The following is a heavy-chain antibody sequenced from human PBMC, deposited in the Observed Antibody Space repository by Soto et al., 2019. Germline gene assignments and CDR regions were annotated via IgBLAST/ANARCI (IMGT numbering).Heavy chain of an antibody. V-gene: IGHV3-23*05. CDR3: AKAPHLRGHHPLDY. Sequence: PGGSLRLSCVASGLTFGSRAISWVRQAPGKGLVWVSRXXSXXSXXXXXDXXXGRFTTSRDNAKNMLYLQMNSLRAEDTAVYYCAKAPHLRGHHPLDYWGQGTLVTVSS. CDR2: XXSXXSXX. J-gene: IGHJ4*02. CDR1: GLTFGSRA. D-gene: IGHD4-17*01.